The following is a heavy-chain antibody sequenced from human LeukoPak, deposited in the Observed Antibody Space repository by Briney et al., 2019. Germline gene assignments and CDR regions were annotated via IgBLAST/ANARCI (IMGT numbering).Heavy chain of an antibody. CDR2: IYHSGST. J-gene: IGHJ4*02. CDR3: ARKFKSGWYDDYFDY. Sequence: SETLSLTCAVSGYSISSGYYWGWIRQPPGKGLEWIGSIYHSGSTYYNPSLKSRVTISVDTSKNQFSLKLSSVTAADTAVYYCARKFKSGWYDDYFDYWGQGTLVTVSS. CDR1: GYSISSGYY. V-gene: IGHV4-38-2*01. D-gene: IGHD6-19*01.